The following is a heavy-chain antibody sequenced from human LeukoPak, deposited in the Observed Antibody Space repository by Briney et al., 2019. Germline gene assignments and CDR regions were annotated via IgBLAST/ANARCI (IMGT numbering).Heavy chain of an antibody. Sequence: AGSLRLSCAASGFTFRSNWMHWVRQHPRKGLVWVSRISTDCSSTKYADFVEGRFTISRDNSQNTFYLKMKSVRAQDTAAYYCVGVNFNGLIDQWGRGTLVTVSA. J-gene: IGHJ4*02. CDR2: ISTDCSST. CDR1: GFTFRSNW. CDR3: VGVNFNGLIDQ. D-gene: IGHD2-21*01. V-gene: IGHV3-74*01.